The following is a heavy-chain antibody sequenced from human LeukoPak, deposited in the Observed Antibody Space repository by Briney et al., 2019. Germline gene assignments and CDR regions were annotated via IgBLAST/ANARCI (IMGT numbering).Heavy chain of an antibody. CDR3: ARDRAEGKTWVEFDP. Sequence: PGGPLRLSCAASGFIVNSYAMSWVRQAPGKGLAWVSLIYSDGVTQYADSVKGRFTISRDNSKNTLYLQMNSLRGEDTAVYFCARDRAEGKTWVEFDPWGQGTLVTVSS. V-gene: IGHV3-66*02. CDR1: GFIVNSYA. CDR2: IYSDGVT. J-gene: IGHJ5*02.